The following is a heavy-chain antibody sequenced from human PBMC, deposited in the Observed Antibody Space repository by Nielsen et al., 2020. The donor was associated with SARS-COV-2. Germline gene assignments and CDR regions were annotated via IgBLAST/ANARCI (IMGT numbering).Heavy chain of an antibody. V-gene: IGHV4-30-4*08. CDR2: IYYSGST. CDR1: GGSISSSSYY. J-gene: IGHJ4*02. Sequence: LRLSCTVSGGSISSSSYYWGWIRQPPGKGLEWIGYIYYSGSTYYNPSLKSRVTISVDTSKNQFSLKLSSVTAADTAVYYCARGALLDYWGQGTLVTVSS. CDR3: ARGALLDY. D-gene: IGHD3-16*01.